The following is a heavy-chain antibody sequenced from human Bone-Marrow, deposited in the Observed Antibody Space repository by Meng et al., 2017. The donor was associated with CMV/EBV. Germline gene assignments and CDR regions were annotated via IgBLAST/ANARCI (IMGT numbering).Heavy chain of an antibody. CDR1: GFTFDDYA. J-gene: IGHJ3*02. CDR2: ISWNSGSI. Sequence: GGSLRRSCVASGFTFDDYAMHWVRQAPGKGLGWVSGISWNSGSIGYGDSVTGRFTISRDNAKNSLYLEMNSLRAEDMALYYCAKDLGSGSFDAFDIWGQGTMVTGSS. CDR3: AKDLGSGSFDAFDI. V-gene: IGHV3-9*03. D-gene: IGHD6-13*01.